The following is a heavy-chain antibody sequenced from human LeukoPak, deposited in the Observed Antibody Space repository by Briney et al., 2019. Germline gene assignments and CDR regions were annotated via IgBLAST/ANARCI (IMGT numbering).Heavy chain of an antibody. D-gene: IGHD3-9*01. V-gene: IGHV4-59*01. J-gene: IGHJ3*02. CDR3: ARGGTSGYFVYDAFDI. CDR1: GGSISSYY. Sequence: PSETLSLTCTVSGGSISSYYWSWIRQPPGTGLEWIGYIYYSGSTNYNPSLKSRVTISVDTSKNQFSLKLSSVTAADTAVYYCARGGTSGYFVYDAFDIWGQGTMVTVSS. CDR2: IYYSGST.